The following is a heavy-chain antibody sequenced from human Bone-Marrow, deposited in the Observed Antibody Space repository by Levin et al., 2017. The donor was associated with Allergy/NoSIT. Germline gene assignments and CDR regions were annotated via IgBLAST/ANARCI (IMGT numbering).Heavy chain of an antibody. Sequence: GGSLRLSCAASGFTVSNNYMAWVRQPPGKGLEWVSFMYSGGTTHYADSVKGRFTISRDNSKNTLYLQMNSLRAEDTAVDYCARVPGYSWGQGTLVTVSS. V-gene: IGHV3-53*03. CDR1: GFTVSNNY. J-gene: IGHJ4*02. CDR3: ARVPGYS. D-gene: IGHD6-25*01. CDR2: MYSGGTT.